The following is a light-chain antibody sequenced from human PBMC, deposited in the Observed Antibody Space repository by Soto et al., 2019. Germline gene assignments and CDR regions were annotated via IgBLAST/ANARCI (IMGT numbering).Light chain of an antibody. Sequence: QSALTQPASVSGSPGQSITISCTGTSSDVGGYNYVSWYQQHPGKAPKFMIYDVSNRPSGVSNRFSGSKSGNTASLTISGLQAEDEADYYCSSYTSSSTPNVLGTGTKVTVL. J-gene: IGLJ1*01. CDR1: SSDVGGYNY. V-gene: IGLV2-14*01. CDR2: DVS. CDR3: SSYTSSSTPNV.